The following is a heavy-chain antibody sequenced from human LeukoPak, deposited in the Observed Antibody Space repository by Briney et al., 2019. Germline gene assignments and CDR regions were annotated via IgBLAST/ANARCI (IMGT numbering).Heavy chain of an antibody. D-gene: IGHD1-26*01. V-gene: IGHV1-46*01. J-gene: IGHJ5*02. CDR3: ARDNSVGDYAWWFDP. Sequence: ASVMVSCKASGYAFTRHYMHWVRQAPGQGLEWMGLINPSGSSTIYAQKFQGRVTMTRDMSTSTDYMELSSLRSEDTAVYYCARDNSVGDYAWWFDPWGQGTLVTVSS. CDR1: GYAFTRHY. CDR2: INPSGSST.